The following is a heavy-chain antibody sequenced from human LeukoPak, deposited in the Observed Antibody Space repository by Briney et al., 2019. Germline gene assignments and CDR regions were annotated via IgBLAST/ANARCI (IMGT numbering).Heavy chain of an antibody. CDR1: GGSISSYY. D-gene: IGHD1-14*01. J-gene: IGHJ6*03. CDR3: ARRNRLGYYYYMDV. Sequence: SETLSLTCTVSGGSISSYYWSWIRQPPGKGLEWIGYIYCSGSTNYNPSLKSRVTISVDTSKNQFSLKLSSVTAADTAVYYCARRNRLGYYYYMDVWGKGTTVTVSS. CDR2: IYCSGST. V-gene: IGHV4-59*01.